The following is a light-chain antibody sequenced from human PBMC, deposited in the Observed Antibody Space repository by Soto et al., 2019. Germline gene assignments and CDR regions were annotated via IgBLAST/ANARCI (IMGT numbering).Light chain of an antibody. CDR2: DAS. V-gene: IGKV1-33*01. CDR1: DDIINS. Sequence: DIQVTQSPSSLSASVGDRVTITCQASDDIINSLNWYQQKPGKAPKLLIHDASILQTGVPSRFSGGGSGTYFTFTITSLQPGDIETYYCQHYDILPITFGGGTKVEIK. CDR3: QHYDILPIT. J-gene: IGKJ4*01.